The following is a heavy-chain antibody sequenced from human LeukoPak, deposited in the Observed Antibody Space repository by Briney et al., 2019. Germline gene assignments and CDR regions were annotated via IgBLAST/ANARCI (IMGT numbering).Heavy chain of an antibody. CDR3: ARLGSSGHSLNWFDP. CDR1: GVSFSGYY. V-gene: IGHV4-34*01. CDR2: IYYSGST. J-gene: IGHJ5*02. D-gene: IGHD6-19*01. Sequence: SETLSLTCAVYGVSFSGYYWGWIRQPPGKGLEWIGSIYYSGSTYYNPSLKSRVTISVDTSKNQFSLKLSSVTAADTAVYYCARLGSSGHSLNWFDPWGQGTLVTVSS.